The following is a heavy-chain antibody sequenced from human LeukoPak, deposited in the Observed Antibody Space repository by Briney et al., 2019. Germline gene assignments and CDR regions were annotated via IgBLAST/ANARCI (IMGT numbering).Heavy chain of an antibody. D-gene: IGHD3-3*01. CDR2: INTGNGNT. Sequence: ASVKVSCKASGYTFTSYAMHWVRQAPGQRLEWMGWINTGNGNTNYAQKFQGRVTMTRDTSISTAYMELSRLRSDDTAVYYCARALYYDFWGGPPPGTFDIWGQGTMVTVSS. CDR3: ARALYYDFWGGPPPGTFDI. V-gene: IGHV1-3*04. CDR1: GYTFTSYA. J-gene: IGHJ3*02.